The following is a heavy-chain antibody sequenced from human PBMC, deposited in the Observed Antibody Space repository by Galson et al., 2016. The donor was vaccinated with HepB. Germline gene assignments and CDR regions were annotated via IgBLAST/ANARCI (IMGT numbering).Heavy chain of an antibody. D-gene: IGHD2/OR15-2a*01. CDR1: GFTFSDYY. V-gene: IGHV3-11*01. CDR3: ARVLYFYYGMDV. Sequence: SLRLSCADSGFTFSDYYMSWIRQAPGKGLEWVSYIGKSDSTIYYADSVKGRFTISRDNAKNSLYLQMNSLRGEDTAVYYCARVLYFYYGMDVWGQGTTVTVSS. J-gene: IGHJ6*02. CDR2: IGKSDSTI.